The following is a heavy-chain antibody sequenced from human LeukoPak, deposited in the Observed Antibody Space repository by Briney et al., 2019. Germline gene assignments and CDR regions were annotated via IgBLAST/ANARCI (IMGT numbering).Heavy chain of an antibody. V-gene: IGHV4-4*02. J-gene: IGHJ4*02. Sequence: TSVTLSLTCAVSGGSISSNNWWSWVRQPPGKGLEWIGEIYHSGSTNYNPSLKSRVTISVDKSKNLFSLKLSSVTAADSAVYYCARGYSYGFPLDFWGQGTLVTVSS. CDR2: IYHSGST. D-gene: IGHD5-18*01. CDR1: GGSISSNNW. CDR3: ARGYSYGFPLDF.